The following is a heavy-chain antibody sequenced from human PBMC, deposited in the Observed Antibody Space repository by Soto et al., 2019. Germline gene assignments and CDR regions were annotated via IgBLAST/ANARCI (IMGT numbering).Heavy chain of an antibody. J-gene: IGHJ6*02. CDR2: IIPILPTP. CDR1: GGTFGNSA. D-gene: IGHD5-12*01. CDR3: ARVKDRLQLVGNYYYGMDV. V-gene: IGHV1-69*12. Sequence: QVQLVQSGGEVKKPGSSVTVSCKASGGTFGNSAISWVRQAPGQGLEWMGGIIPILPTPDYAQKFQGRVTISADDSTGTAYMELTSLRSEDTAVFYWARVKDRLQLVGNYYYGMDVWGQGTTVTVSS.